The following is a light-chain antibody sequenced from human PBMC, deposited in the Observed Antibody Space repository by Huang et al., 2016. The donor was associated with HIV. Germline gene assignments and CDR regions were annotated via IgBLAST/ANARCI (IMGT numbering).Light chain of an antibody. CDR2: KAS. V-gene: IGKV1-5*03. CDR3: QQYNSYPWT. J-gene: IGKJ1*01. Sequence: DIQMTQSPSTLSASVGDRVTITCRASQSISSWLAWYQQKPGKAPKLLIYKASSVESGVPARCSGSGSGTEVTLTISSLQPDDFATYYCQQYNSYPWTFGQGTKVEIK. CDR1: QSISSW.